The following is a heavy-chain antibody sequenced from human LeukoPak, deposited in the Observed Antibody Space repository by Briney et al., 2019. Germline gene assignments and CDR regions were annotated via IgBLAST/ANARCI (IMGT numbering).Heavy chain of an antibody. J-gene: IGHJ4*02. CDR2: ISGSGGST. CDR1: GFTFSTYV. CDR3: AKGLYSSVY. Sequence: GSLRLSCAASGFTFSTYVMNWVRQAPGKGLEWVSDISGSGGSTDFADSVKGRFTISRDNSKNTLYLQMNSLRVEDTAVYFCAKGLYSSVYWGQGTLVTVSS. D-gene: IGHD6-19*01. V-gene: IGHV3-23*01.